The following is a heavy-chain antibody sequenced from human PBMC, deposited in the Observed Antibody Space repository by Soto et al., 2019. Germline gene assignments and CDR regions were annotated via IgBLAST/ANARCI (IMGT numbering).Heavy chain of an antibody. CDR2: IIPILGIA. V-gene: IGHV1-69*04. CDR1: GYTFTSYD. D-gene: IGHD3-22*01. CDR3: AKGSSGYRPYYFDN. J-gene: IGHJ4*02. Sequence: SVKVSCKASGYTFTSYDINWVRQATGQGLEWMGRIIPILGIANYAQKFQGRVTITADNSKNTLYLQMNSLRAEDMAVYYCAKGSSGYRPYYFDNWGQGTLVTVSS.